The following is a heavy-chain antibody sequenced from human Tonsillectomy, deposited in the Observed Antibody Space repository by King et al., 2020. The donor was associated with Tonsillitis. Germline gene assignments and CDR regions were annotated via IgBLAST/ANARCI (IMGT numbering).Heavy chain of an antibody. V-gene: IGHV4-39*07. J-gene: IGHJ5*02. CDR2: IYYSGST. D-gene: IGHD3-22*01. CDR3: ARHRDQSYADTSGYGDNWFDP. CDR1: GGSISSSRYY. Sequence: QLQESGPGLVKPSETLSLTCIVSGGSISSSRYYWGWIRQPPGQGLEWIGSIYYSGSTYYRPSLKSRVTISVDTSKNQFSLRLRSVTAADTAMYYCARHRDQSYADTSGYGDNWFDPWGQGTLVTVSS.